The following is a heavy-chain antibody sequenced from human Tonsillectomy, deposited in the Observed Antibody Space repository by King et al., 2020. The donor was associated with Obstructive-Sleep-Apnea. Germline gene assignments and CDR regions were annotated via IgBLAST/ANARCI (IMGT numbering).Heavy chain of an antibody. CDR3: ARAGYSSSWYSSNWFDP. CDR1: GYTFTDYY. J-gene: IGHJ5*02. Sequence: QLVQSGAEVKKPGASVKVSCKASGYTFTDYYMHWMRQAPGQGLEWMGWINPKSGDTDYAQGFQGRVTLTGGTSISTAYMERSRLRTDDTAVYYCARAGYSSSWYSSNWFDPWGQGTLVTVSS. D-gene: IGHD6-13*01. CDR2: INPKSGDT. V-gene: IGHV1-2*02.